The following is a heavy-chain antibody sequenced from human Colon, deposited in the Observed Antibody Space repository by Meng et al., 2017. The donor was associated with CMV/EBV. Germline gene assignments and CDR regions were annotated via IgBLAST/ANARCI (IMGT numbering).Heavy chain of an antibody. CDR1: GYTFNAYY. CDR2: INPISGGT. Sequence: SCKASGYTFNAYYVPWVRQAPGQGLEWMGRINPISGGTNYAQKFQGRVTLTRDTSITTDYMELSSLTSDNTAVYYCARELDSGGFDYWGQGTLVTVSS. D-gene: IGHD1-26*01. CDR3: ARELDSGGFDY. J-gene: IGHJ4*02. V-gene: IGHV1-2*06.